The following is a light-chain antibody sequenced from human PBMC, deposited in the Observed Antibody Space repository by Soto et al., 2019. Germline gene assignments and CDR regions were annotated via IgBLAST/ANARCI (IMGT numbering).Light chain of an antibody. Sequence: DIVMTQSPDSLAVSLGERATFNCKSSQSVLASSNNKNCLAWYQQKPGQPPKLLIYWASTRESGVPDRFSGSGSGTDFTLTISSLQAEDVAVYYCHQYYGAPFTFGQGTLLEIK. CDR2: WAS. J-gene: IGKJ5*01. V-gene: IGKV4-1*01. CDR3: HQYYGAPFT. CDR1: QSVLASSNNKNC.